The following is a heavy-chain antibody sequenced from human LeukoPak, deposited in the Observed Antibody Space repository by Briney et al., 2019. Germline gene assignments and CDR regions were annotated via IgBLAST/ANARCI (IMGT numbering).Heavy chain of an antibody. J-gene: IGHJ4*02. CDR3: ARKNDYGGDY. CDR2: ISGSGGST. CDR1: GFTFSSYA. D-gene: IGHD4-23*01. Sequence: GGSLRLSCAASGFTFSSYAMSWVRQALGKGLEWVSAISGSGGSTYYADSVKGRFTISRDNAKNSLYLQMNSLRAEDTAVYYCARKNDYGGDYWGQGTLVTVSS. V-gene: IGHV3-23*01.